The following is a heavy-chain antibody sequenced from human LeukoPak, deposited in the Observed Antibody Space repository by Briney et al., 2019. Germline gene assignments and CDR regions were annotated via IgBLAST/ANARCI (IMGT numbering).Heavy chain of an antibody. CDR3: ARDGSGSYYFDY. CDR1: GGSISSSSYY. CDR2: IYYSGST. V-gene: IGHV4-39*01. Sequence: PSETLSLTCTVSGGSISSSSYYWGWIRQPPGKGLEWIGSIYYSGSTYYNPSLKSRVTISVDTSKNQFSLKLSSVTAADTAVYYCARDGSGSYYFDYWGQGTLVTVSS. D-gene: IGHD3-10*01. J-gene: IGHJ4*02.